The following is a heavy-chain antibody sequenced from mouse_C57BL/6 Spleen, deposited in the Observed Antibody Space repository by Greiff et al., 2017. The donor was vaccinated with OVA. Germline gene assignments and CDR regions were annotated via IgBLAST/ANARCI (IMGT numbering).Heavy chain of an antibody. V-gene: IGHV1-54*01. Sequence: VQLQQSGAELVRPGTSVKVSCKASGYAFTNYLIEWVKQRPGQGLEWIGVINPGSGGTNYNEKFKGKATLTADKSSSTAYMQLSSLTSEDSAVYVCARQLRLRAYAMDYWGQGTSVTVSS. CDR2: INPGSGGT. D-gene: IGHD3-2*02. J-gene: IGHJ4*01. CDR3: ARQLRLRAYAMDY. CDR1: GYAFTNYL.